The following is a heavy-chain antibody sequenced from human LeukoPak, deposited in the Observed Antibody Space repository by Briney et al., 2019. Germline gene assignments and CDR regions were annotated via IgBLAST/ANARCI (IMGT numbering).Heavy chain of an antibody. J-gene: IGHJ3*02. CDR3: ARDLNPQSIWMRAFDI. CDR1: GYTFTNFY. Sequence: EASVKVSCKASGYTFTNFYLHWVRQAPGQGLEWMGIINPTTGSTTYAQKLQGRVTMTRDMSTSTVYMELSSLRSEDTAVYFCARDLNPQSIWMRAFDIWGQGTMVTASS. V-gene: IGHV1-46*01. CDR2: INPTTGST. D-gene: IGHD1-1*01.